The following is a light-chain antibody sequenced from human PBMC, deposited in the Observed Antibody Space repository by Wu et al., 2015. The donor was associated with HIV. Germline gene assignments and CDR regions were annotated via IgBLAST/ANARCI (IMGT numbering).Light chain of an antibody. Sequence: EVVMTQSPATLSVSPGERATLSCRASQSVNSKLAWYQQKPGQAPRLLIYGASTRATGIPARFSGSGSGTEFTLTISSLQSEDFVVYFCQQYNNYRWTFGQGTRVDIK. J-gene: IGKJ1*01. CDR3: QQYNNYRWT. CDR1: QSVNSK. V-gene: IGKV3-15*01. CDR2: GAS.